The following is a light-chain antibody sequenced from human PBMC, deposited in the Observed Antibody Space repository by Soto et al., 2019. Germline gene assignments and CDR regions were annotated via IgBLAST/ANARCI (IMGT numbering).Light chain of an antibody. CDR1: ESVRSN. CDR2: GAS. Sequence: VVTQSPASLSVSPGEGATLSCRASESVRSNLAWYQQKPGQGPRLLVYGASTRATGIPARFSGSGSETDFTLTINSLQSEDFAVYYCQQYNRWPWTFGQGTKVDIK. J-gene: IGKJ1*01. V-gene: IGKV3-15*01. CDR3: QQYNRWPWT.